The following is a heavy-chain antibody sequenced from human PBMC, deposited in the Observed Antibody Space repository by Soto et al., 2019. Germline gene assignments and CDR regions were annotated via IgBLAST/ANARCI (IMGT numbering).Heavy chain of an antibody. J-gene: IGHJ4*02. CDR3: TTDSTQTFCDGGPCYSVLTKIHDS. Sequence: EVQLVESGGGLVKPGGSLRLSCAASGFTFNNGWMSWVRQAPGKGLEWVGRIKSKAAGGTTDYSAPVQGRFTISRDDSKNTVHLQINSLKTKDTAVYYCTTDSTQTFCDGGPCYSVLTKIHDSWGQGTLVTVSS. CDR2: IKSKAAGGTT. CDR1: GFTFNNGW. D-gene: IGHD2-15*01. V-gene: IGHV3-15*01.